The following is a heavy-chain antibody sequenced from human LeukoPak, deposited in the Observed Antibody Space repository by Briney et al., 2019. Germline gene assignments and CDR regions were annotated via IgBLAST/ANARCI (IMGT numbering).Heavy chain of an antibody. V-gene: IGHV4-59*12. CDR1: GGSISSYY. J-gene: IGHJ5*02. D-gene: IGHD6-19*01. CDR2: IYYSGST. Sequence: PSETLSLTCTVSGGSISSYYWSWIRQPPGKGLEWIGYIYYSGSTNYNPSLKSRVTISVDTSKNQFSLKLSSVTAADTAVYYCARDGYSSGWYVPTWFDPWGQGTLVTVSS. CDR3: ARDGYSSGWYVPTWFDP.